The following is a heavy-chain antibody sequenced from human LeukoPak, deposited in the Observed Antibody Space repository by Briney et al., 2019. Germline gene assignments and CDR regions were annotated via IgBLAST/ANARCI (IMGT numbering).Heavy chain of an antibody. CDR2: IPYDGSNK. D-gene: IGHD4-17*01. V-gene: IGHV3-30*18. CDR3: AKDPYDYGDYVPDY. Sequence: GRSLRLSCAASGFTFSSYGMHWVRQAPGKGLEWVAVIPYDGSNKYYADPVKGRFTISRDNSKNTLYLQMNSLRAEDTAVYYCAKDPYDYGDYVPDYWGQGTLVTVSS. J-gene: IGHJ4*02. CDR1: GFTFSSYG.